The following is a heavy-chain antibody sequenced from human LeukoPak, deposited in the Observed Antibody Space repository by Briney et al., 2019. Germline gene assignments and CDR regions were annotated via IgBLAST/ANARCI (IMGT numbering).Heavy chain of an antibody. CDR3: ARGVRQLLNNXFDP. Sequence: SETLSLTCTVSGGSISSYYWSWIRQPAGKGLEWIGRIYTSGSTNYNPSLKSRVTISVDTSKNQFSLKLSSVTAADTAVYYCARGVRQLLNNXFDPWGQGTLVTVX. V-gene: IGHV4-4*07. CDR1: GGSISSYY. D-gene: IGHD2-2*01. J-gene: IGHJ5*02. CDR2: IYTSGST.